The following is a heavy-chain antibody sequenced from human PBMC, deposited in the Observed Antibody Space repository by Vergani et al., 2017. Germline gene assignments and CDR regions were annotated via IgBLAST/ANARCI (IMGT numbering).Heavy chain of an antibody. CDR2: FYTGGGT. CDR1: CGSISSGSYY. V-gene: IGHV4-61*02. CDR3: ARDPLYSTTWPFLLLDMDV. D-gene: IGHD6-13*01. J-gene: IGHJ6*02. Sequence: QVQLQESGPGLVRPSQTLSLTCTVSCGSISSGSYYWSWFRQPAGKGLEWIGRFYTGGGTSYNPSLKSLVTISVDTSKNQFSLQLSSVTAADTAVYYCARDPLYSTTWPFLLLDMDVWGQGTTVTVSS.